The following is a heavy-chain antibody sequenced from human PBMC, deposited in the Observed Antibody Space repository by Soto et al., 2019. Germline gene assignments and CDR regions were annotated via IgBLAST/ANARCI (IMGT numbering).Heavy chain of an antibody. Sequence: RGESLKISCKGSGYSFAGYWITWVLQKPGKGLEWMGRIDPSDSQTYYSPSFRGHVTISVTKSITTVFLQWSSLRASDTAMYYCARQIYDSDTGPNFQYYFDSWGQGTPVTVSS. CDR1: GYSFAGYW. D-gene: IGHD3-22*01. CDR2: IDPSDSQT. CDR3: ARQIYDSDTGPNFQYYFDS. V-gene: IGHV5-10-1*01. J-gene: IGHJ4*02.